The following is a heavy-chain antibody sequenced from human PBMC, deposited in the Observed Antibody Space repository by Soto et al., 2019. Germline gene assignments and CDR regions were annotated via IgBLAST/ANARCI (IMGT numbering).Heavy chain of an antibody. CDR3: ARGAVGDSNWYFDL. CDR1: GYTFTNYG. D-gene: IGHD4-17*01. J-gene: IGHJ2*01. CDR2: ISTKTGNT. V-gene: IGHV1-18*01. Sequence: QVRLVQSGAEVKKPGASVKVSCKASGYTFTNYGITWVRQAPGQGLEWMGWISTKTGNTNYAQKLQGRVTMTTDTSPRTAYLDLMSLTSDDPAVYYCARGAVGDSNWYFDLWGRGTLVTVSS.